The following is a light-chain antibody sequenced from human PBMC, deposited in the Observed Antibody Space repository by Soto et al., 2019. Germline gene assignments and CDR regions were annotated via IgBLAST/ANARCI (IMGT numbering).Light chain of an antibody. J-gene: IGLJ1*01. Sequence: QGSRTQPACVSGSPGQSITISCSGTRSDIGSYNYVAWYQQFPGKTPKILIYGVSNRPSGVSSRFSGSKSGNTASLTISGLQAEDEADYYCISYTGRSTSYVFGSGTK. CDR1: RSDIGSYNY. V-gene: IGLV2-14*01. CDR3: ISYTGRSTSYV. CDR2: GVS.